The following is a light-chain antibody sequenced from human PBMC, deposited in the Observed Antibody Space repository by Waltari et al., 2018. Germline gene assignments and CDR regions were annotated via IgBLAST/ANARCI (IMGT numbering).Light chain of an antibody. CDR2: DVN. CDR3: SSYTSSSTLV. CDR1: SSDVGGYNY. J-gene: IGLJ2*01. Sequence: QSALTQPASVSGSPGQSITISCTGTSSDVGGYNYVSWYQQHPGKAPKLMIYDVNNRPSGVSNRFSGSKSGNTASLTISGLQAEDEADYFCSSYTSSSTLVFVGGTKLTVL. V-gene: IGLV2-14*03.